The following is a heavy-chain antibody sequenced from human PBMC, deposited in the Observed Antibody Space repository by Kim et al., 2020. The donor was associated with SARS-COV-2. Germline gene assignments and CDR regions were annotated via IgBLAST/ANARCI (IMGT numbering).Heavy chain of an antibody. CDR2: IITNTGTA. Sequence: SVKVSCKASGYTFSSYAISWVRQAPGQGLEWMGGIITNTGTATYAQKFQGRVTFSADASTSTAYLQMSSLRSEDTAVYYCAGPWVRPFFGGFFLIYYRD. CDR1: GYTFSSYA. J-gene: IGHJ6*03. CDR3: AGPWVRPFFGGFFLIYYRD. V-gene: IGHV1-69*13. D-gene: IGHD3-16*01.